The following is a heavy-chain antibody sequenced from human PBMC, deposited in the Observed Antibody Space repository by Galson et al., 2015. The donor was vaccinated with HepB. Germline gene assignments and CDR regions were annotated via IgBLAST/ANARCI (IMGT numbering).Heavy chain of an antibody. Sequence: SVKVSCKASGYTFTGYYMHWVRQAPGQGLEWMGRINPNSGGTNYAQKFQGRVTMTRDTPISTAYMELSRLRSDDTAVYYCARTRSGYSYGLADYWGQGTLVTVSS. V-gene: IGHV1-2*06. CDR3: ARTRSGYSYGLADY. D-gene: IGHD5-18*01. J-gene: IGHJ4*02. CDR2: INPNSGGT. CDR1: GYTFTGYY.